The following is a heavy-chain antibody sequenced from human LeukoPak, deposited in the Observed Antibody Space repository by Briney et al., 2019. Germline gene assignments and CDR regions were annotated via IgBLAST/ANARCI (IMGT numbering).Heavy chain of an antibody. CDR3: ARDSADYGGNGLDY. CDR2: IYSGGNP. J-gene: IGHJ4*02. CDR1: GFTVSGNY. Sequence: GSLRLSCAASGFTVSGNYMSWVRQAPGKGLEWVSVIYSGGNPYYADSVKGRFTISRDNSKNTLYLQMNSLRAEDTAVYYCARDSADYGGNGLDYWGQGTLVTVSS. V-gene: IGHV3-53*01. D-gene: IGHD4-23*01.